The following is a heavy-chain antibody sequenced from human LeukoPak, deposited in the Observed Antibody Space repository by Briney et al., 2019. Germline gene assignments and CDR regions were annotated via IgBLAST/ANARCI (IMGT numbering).Heavy chain of an antibody. V-gene: IGHV1-18*01. CDR2: ISAYNGNT. D-gene: IGHD1-26*01. J-gene: IGHJ3*02. CDR3: ARDEWELRAFDI. Sequence: GPVKVSCKASGYTFTSYGISWVRQAPGQGLEWMGWISAYNGNTNYAQKLQGRVTMTTDTSTSTAYMELRSLRSDDTAVYYCARDEWELRAFDIWGQGTMVTVSS. CDR1: GYTFTSYG.